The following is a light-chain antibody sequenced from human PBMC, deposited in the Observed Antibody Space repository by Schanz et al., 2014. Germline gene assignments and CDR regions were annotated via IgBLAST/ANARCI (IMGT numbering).Light chain of an antibody. CDR2: DAS. Sequence: EIVLTQSPVTLSLYPGERATLSCRASQSVNSYLAWYQQKPGLAPRLLIYDASNRATGIPARFSGSGSGTDFTLTISRLEPDDFAVYYCQHYVGSPPLTFGGGTKVEIK. CDR1: QSVNSY. J-gene: IGKJ4*01. CDR3: QHYVGSPPLT. V-gene: IGKV3-20*01.